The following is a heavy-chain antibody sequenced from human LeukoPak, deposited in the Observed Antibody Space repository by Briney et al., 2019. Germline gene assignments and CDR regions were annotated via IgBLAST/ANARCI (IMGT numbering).Heavy chain of an antibody. D-gene: IGHD1-26*01. J-gene: IGHJ4*02. CDR3: ARDKIVGATKFDS. CDR2: IKQDGSEI. V-gene: IGHV3-7*01. CDR1: GFTLSGYW. Sequence: PGGSLRLSCAASGFTLSGYWMSWVRQAPGKGLEWVANIKQDGSEIYYVDSVKGRFTISRDNAKNSLYLQMNSLRAEDTAVYYCARDKIVGATKFDSWGQGTLVTVSS.